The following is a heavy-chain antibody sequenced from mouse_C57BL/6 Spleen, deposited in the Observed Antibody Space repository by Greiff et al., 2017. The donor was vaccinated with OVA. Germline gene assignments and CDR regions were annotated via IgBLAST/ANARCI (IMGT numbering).Heavy chain of an antibody. Sequence: EVQLQQSGPELVKPGASVKISCKASGYSFTDYNMNWVKQSNGKSLEWIGVINPNYGTTSYNQKFKGKATLTVDQSSNTAYMQLNSLTSEYSAVYYFARQEKLPNWYCDVWGTGTTVTVSS. CDR3: ARQEKLPNWYCDV. D-gene: IGHD5-5*01. CDR1: GYSFTDYN. CDR2: INPNYGTT. V-gene: IGHV1-39*01. J-gene: IGHJ1*03.